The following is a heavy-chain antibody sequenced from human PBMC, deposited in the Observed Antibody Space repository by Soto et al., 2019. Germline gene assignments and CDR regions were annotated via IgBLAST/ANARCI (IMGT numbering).Heavy chain of an antibody. CDR1: GYTFTNYG. V-gene: IGHV1-18*01. CDR2: ISTYNGDR. D-gene: IGHD1-26*01. Sequence: QVLLVQSGAEVKKPGASVKVACKASGYTFTNYGISWVRQAPGQGLEWLGWISTYNGDRDFAQKVQCRVTMTTDTSTTTAYMELRSLRSDDTAVYSCARSRAGGTWEQNPSFYFDYWGQGALVTVS. J-gene: IGHJ4*02. CDR3: ARSRAGGTWEQNPSFYFDY.